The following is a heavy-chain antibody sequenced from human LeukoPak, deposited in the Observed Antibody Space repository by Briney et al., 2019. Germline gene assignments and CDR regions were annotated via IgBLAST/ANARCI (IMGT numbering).Heavy chain of an antibody. Sequence: SESLSLTCTVSGGSISSGSYYWSWIRQPAGKGLEWIGRIYTSGSTNYNPSLKSRVTISVDTSKNQFSLKLSSVTAADTAVYYCARGRGYSYGLLDYWGQGTLVTVSS. J-gene: IGHJ4*02. CDR2: IYTSGST. D-gene: IGHD5-18*01. CDR1: GGSISSGSYY. CDR3: ARGRGYSYGLLDY. V-gene: IGHV4-61*02.